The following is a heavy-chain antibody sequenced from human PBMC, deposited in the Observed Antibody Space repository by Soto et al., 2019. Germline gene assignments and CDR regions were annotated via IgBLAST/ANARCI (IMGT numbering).Heavy chain of an antibody. CDR1: GGSISSGGYY. Sequence: QVQLQESGPGLVKPSQTLSLTCTVSGGSISSGGYYWSWIRQHPGKGLEWIGYIYYSGSTYYNPSLKSRVTISVDTSKNQFSLKLSSVTAADTAVYYCASLSRSYGDYGVGQPGGGWGQGTLVTVSS. CDR2: IYYSGST. D-gene: IGHD4-17*01. CDR3: ASLSRSYGDYGVGQPGGG. V-gene: IGHV4-31*03. J-gene: IGHJ4*02.